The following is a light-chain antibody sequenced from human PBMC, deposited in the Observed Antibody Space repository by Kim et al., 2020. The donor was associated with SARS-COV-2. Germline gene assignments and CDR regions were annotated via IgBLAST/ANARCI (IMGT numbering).Light chain of an antibody. CDR1: QSVSIY. V-gene: IGKV3-11*01. Sequence: LSQGQRATRSGRASQSVSIYLAWYQQKPGQAPRLLIYDASNRATGIPARFSGSGSGTDFTLTISSLEPEDFAVYYCQQRSNWPLTFGGGTKVEI. CDR3: QQRSNWPLT. J-gene: IGKJ4*01. CDR2: DAS.